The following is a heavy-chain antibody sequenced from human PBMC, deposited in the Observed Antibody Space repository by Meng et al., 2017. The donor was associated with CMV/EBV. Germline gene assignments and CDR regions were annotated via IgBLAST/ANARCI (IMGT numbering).Heavy chain of an antibody. J-gene: IGHJ4*02. Sequence: HVQQQQWGAGLLQPSATLSLTCAVYGGAFSGYYWSWIRQPPGKGLEWIGEINHSGSTNYNPSLKSRVTISVDTSKNQFSLKLSSVTAADTAVYYCATDILTHFDYWGQGTLVTVSS. D-gene: IGHD3-9*01. CDR3: ATDILTHFDY. V-gene: IGHV4-34*01. CDR2: INHSGST. CDR1: GGAFSGYY.